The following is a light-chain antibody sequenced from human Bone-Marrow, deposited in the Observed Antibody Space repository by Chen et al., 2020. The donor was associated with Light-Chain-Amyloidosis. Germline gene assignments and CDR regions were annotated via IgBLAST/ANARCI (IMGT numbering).Light chain of an antibody. CDR1: QTISSNY. V-gene: IGKV3-20*01. CDR3: QQYGTSPLT. CDR2: GSS. Sequence: EIVLTQSPGTLSLSPGEGANLSCRASQTISSNYLTWYQQKFGQAPRLLIYGSSSRATGIPDRFTGRGSGTDFTLTINRLEPEDVAMYYCQQYGTSPLTFGGGTKVEI. J-gene: IGKJ4*01.